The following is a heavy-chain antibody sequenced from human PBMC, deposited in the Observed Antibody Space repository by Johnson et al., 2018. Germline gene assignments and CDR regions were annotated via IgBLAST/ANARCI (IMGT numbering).Heavy chain of an antibody. J-gene: IGHJ3*02. CDR1: GFTFSSYA. CDR2: ISGSGGST. CDR3: AKAYYYDSSGCAFDI. V-gene: IGHV3-23*04. D-gene: IGHD3-22*01. Sequence: EVQLVESGGGVVQPGRSLRLSCAASGFTFSSYAMSWVRQAPGKGLEWVSAISGSGGSTYYADSVTGRFTISRDNSKNTLYLQMNSLRAEDTSVYYCAKAYYYDSSGCAFDIWGQGTMVTVSS.